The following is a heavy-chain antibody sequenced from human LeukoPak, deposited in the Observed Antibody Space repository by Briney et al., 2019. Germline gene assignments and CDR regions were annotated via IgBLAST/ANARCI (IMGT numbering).Heavy chain of an antibody. J-gene: IGHJ5*02. CDR3: ATWGYDILTGINWFDP. D-gene: IGHD3-9*01. CDR1: GYTLTELS. Sequence: ASVKVSCKVSGYTLTELSMHWVRQAPGKGLEWMGGFDREDGETNYAQKFQGRVTMTEDTSTDTAYMELSSLRSEDTAVYYCATWGYDILTGINWFDPWGQGTLVTVSS. V-gene: IGHV1-24*01. CDR2: FDREDGET.